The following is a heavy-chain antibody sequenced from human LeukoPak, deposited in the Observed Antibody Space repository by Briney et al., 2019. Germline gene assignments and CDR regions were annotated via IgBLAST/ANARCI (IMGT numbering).Heavy chain of an antibody. J-gene: IGHJ4*02. D-gene: IGHD3-22*01. CDR2: INHSGST. V-gene: IGHV4-34*01. CDR1: GGSFSGYY. Sequence: SETLSLTCAVYGGSFSGYYWSWIRQPPGKGLEWIGEINHSGSTNYNPSLKSRVTISVDTSKNQFSLKLSSVTAADTAVYYCARGRSPTYYYDSSGYSLDYWGQGTLVTVSS. CDR3: ARGRSPTYYYDSSGYSLDY.